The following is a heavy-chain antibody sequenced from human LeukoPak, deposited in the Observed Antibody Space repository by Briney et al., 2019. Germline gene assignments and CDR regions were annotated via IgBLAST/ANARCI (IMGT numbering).Heavy chain of an antibody. J-gene: IGHJ3*02. CDR2: INPSGGST. CDR1: GYTFTSYY. D-gene: IGHD6-19*01. Sequence: GASVKVSCKASGYTFTSYYMHWVRQAPGQGLEWMGIINPSGGSTSYAQKFQGRVTMTRDTSTSTVYMELSSLRSEDTAVYYCARVKVIAVAGTAGAFDIWGQGTMVTVSS. CDR3: ARVKVIAVAGTAGAFDI. V-gene: IGHV1-46*01.